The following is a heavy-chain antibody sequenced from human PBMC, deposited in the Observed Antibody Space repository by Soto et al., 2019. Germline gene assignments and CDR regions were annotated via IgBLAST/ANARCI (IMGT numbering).Heavy chain of an antibody. CDR1: DDSINSDKYY. V-gene: IGHV4-39*01. CDR3: ARLEGLAAISYFFDF. Sequence: PSETLSLTCSVSDDSINSDKYYWGWIRQPPGKGLEWIGSIYYRGNAYYNPSLQTRVTISLDKSKSQFSLKLNSVTAADSAVYFCARLEGLAAISYFFDFWGPGALVTVSS. J-gene: IGHJ4*02. CDR2: IYYRGNA. D-gene: IGHD3-9*01.